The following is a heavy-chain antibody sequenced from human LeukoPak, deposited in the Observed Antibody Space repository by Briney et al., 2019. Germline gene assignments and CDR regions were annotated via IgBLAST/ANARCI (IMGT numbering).Heavy chain of an antibody. CDR2: IYTSGST. CDR3: ARDGFRSGSYGGFQF. Sequence: PSETLSRTCTVSGGSISSGSYYWSWIRQPAGEGLEWIGRIYTSGSTNYNPSLKSRVTISIDTSKNQFSLKLSSVTAADTAVYYCARDGFRSGSYGGFQFWGQGTLVTVSS. J-gene: IGHJ1*01. D-gene: IGHD1-26*01. CDR1: GGSISSGSYY. V-gene: IGHV4-61*02.